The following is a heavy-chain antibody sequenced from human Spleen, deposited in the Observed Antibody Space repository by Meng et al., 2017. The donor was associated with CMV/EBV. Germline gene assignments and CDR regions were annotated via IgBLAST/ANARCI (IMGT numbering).Heavy chain of an antibody. CDR2: IGTAGDT. D-gene: IGHD2-2*01. J-gene: IGHJ3*02. CDR1: GLTFSSYD. Sequence: GESLKISCAACGLTFSSYDIHWVRQGTGKGLEWVSVIGTAGDTYYPGSVKGQLTISREDAKNSLYLQVNSLRAGDTAVYNCARAIVVVPNPNDAFDIWGQGTMVTVSS. CDR3: ARAIVVVPNPNDAFDI. V-gene: IGHV3-13*03.